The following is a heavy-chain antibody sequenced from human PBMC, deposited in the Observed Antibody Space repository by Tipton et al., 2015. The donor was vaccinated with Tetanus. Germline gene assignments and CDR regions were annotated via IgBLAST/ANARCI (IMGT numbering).Heavy chain of an antibody. Sequence: TLSLTCNVTGALLTTGGYSWGWIRQPPGQGLEWMGYIYHTGSTYYNPSLRSRVTISAVGSKNHFSLKLTSVTAADTGVYYCARANYDFPNKGPFDFWGQGILVLVSS. J-gene: IGHJ4*02. D-gene: IGHD3-3*01. CDR3: ARANYDFPNKGPFDF. CDR1: GALLTTGGYS. V-gene: IGHV4-30-2*01. CDR2: IYHTGST.